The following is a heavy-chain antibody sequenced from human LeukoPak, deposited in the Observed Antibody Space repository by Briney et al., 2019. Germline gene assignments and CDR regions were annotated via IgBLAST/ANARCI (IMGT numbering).Heavy chain of an antibody. D-gene: IGHD3-22*01. CDR1: GFTFSSYA. J-gene: IGHJ3*02. CDR3: ARDFHYYDSSGTFDI. V-gene: IGHV3-23*01. Sequence: GGSLRLSCAASGFTFSSYAMSWVRQAPGKGLEWVSAISGSGGSTYYADSVKGRFTISRDNSKNTLYLQMNSLRAEDTAVYYCARDFHYYDSSGTFDIWGQGTMVTVSS. CDR2: ISGSGGST.